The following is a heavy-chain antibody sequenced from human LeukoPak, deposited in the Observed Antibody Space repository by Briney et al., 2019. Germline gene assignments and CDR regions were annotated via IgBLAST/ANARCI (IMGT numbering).Heavy chain of an antibody. CDR1: GYSFTSYW. D-gene: IGHD6-19*01. CDR2: IDPSDSYT. CDR3: ARDRTRTGYSSGWYHDY. Sequence: GESLRISCKGSGYSFTSYWISWVRQMPGKGLEWMGRIDPSDSYTNYSPSFQGHVTISADKSISTAYLQWSSLKASDTAMYYCARDRTRTGYSSGWYHDYWGQGTLVTVSS. V-gene: IGHV5-10-1*01. J-gene: IGHJ4*02.